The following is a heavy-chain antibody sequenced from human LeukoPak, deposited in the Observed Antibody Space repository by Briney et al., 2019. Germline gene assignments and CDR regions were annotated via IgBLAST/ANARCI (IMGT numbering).Heavy chain of an antibody. D-gene: IGHD6-19*01. Sequence: GGSLRLSCAASGFTFSTYDMHWVRQATRKGLEWVSTIGSAGNTYYPGSVKGRFTISRENAKNSLYLQMNSLRAGDTAVYYCARGWGTSGWYVPTIWGQGTMVTVSS. CDR1: GFTFSTYD. V-gene: IGHV3-13*04. CDR2: IGSAGNT. J-gene: IGHJ3*02. CDR3: ARGWGTSGWYVPTI.